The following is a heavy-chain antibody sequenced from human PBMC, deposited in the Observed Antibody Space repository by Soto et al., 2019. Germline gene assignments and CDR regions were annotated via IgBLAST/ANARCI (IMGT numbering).Heavy chain of an antibody. CDR2: IYHSGST. CDR3: ASAPMITFGGVIVS. Sequence: PSETLSLTCAVSGYSISSGYYWGWIRQPPGKGLEWIGSIYHSGSTYYNPSLKSRVTISVDTSKNQFSLKLSSVTAADTAVYCCASAPMITFGGVIVSWGQGTLVTVSS. CDR1: GYSISSGYY. V-gene: IGHV4-38-2*01. D-gene: IGHD3-16*02. J-gene: IGHJ4*02.